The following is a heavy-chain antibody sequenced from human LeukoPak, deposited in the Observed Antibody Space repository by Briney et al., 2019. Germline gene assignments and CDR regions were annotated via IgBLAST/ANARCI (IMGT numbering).Heavy chain of an antibody. D-gene: IGHD2-2*01. CDR2: ISYDGSNK. CDR3: AGAPDVVVPAAV. CDR1: GFTFSSYA. V-gene: IGHV3-30-3*01. Sequence: GGSLRLSCAASGFTFSSYAMHWVRQAPGEGLEWVAVISYDGSNKYYADSVKGRFTISRDNSKNTLYLQMNSLRAEDTAVYYCAGAPDVVVPAAVWGQGTLVTVSS. J-gene: IGHJ4*02.